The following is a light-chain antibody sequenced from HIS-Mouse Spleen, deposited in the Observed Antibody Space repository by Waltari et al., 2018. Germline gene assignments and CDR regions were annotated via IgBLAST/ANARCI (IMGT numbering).Light chain of an antibody. CDR1: HSISSR. J-gene: IGKJ1*01. CDR3: QQYNSYWT. Sequence: DIQMTQSPSTLSASVGHRVTITCRASHSISSRLAWYQQKPGKAPKLLIYKASSLESGVPSRFSGSGSGTEFTLTISSLQPDDFATYYCQQYNSYWTFGQGTKVEIK. V-gene: IGKV1-5*03. CDR2: KAS.